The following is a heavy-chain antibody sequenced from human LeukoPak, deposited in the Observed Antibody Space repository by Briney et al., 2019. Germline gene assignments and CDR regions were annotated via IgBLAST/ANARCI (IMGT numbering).Heavy chain of an antibody. J-gene: IGHJ5*02. D-gene: IGHD3-3*01. Sequence: GGSLRLSCAASGFTFYNYAMSWVRQAPGKGPEWVSSISSSGGSTYYADSVKGRFTISRDNSKNTLYLQMNSQRAEDTAVFYCAKSSLLEWLSRQSWFDPWGQGTLVTVSS. CDR3: AKSSLLEWLSRQSWFDP. V-gene: IGHV3-23*01. CDR2: ISSSGGST. CDR1: GFTFYNYA.